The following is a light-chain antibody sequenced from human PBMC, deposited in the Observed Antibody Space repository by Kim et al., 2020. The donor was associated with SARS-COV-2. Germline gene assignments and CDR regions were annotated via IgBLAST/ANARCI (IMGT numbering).Light chain of an antibody. Sequence: TVMTQSPVTLSVSPGERATLSCWASQSISNHLAWYQQKPGQAPRLLIYDASTRATGVPARFSGSGSGTEFTLTISSLQSEDFAVYFCQQYNNWPLTFGGGTKV. CDR1: QSISNH. V-gene: IGKV3-15*01. CDR2: DAS. J-gene: IGKJ4*01. CDR3: QQYNNWPLT.